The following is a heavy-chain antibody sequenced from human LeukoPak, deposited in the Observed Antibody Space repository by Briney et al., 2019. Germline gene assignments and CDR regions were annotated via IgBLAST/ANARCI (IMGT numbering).Heavy chain of an antibody. J-gene: IGHJ4*02. CDR1: GYTFTSYA. D-gene: IGHD5-18*01. V-gene: IGHV7-4-1*02. CDR3: AREGYSSGFDY. CDR2: INTNTGNP. Sequence: AAVKVSCKSSGYTFTSYAMTLVRQAPGQGLEWMGWINTNTGNPTYAQGFTGRFVFSLDTSVSTAYLQISSLKAEDTAVYYCAREGYSSGFDYWGEGTLVTVSS.